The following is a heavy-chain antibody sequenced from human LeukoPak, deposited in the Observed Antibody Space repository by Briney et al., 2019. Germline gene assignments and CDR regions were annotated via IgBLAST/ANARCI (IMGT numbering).Heavy chain of an antibody. J-gene: IGHJ4*02. V-gene: IGHV3-33*06. CDR3: AKDDYGGNSGMDY. CDR2: IWYDGNNK. CDR1: GFTFSSYG. D-gene: IGHD4-23*01. Sequence: PGRSLRLSCAASGFTFSSYGMHWVRQAPGKGLEWVAVIWYDGNNKYYADSVKGRFTISRDNSKNTLYLQMSSLRAEDTAVYYCAKDDYGGNSGMDYWGQGTLVTVPS.